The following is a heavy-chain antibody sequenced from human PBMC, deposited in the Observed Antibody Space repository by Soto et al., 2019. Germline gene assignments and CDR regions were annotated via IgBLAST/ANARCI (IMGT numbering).Heavy chain of an antibody. CDR2: ISATGETI. Sequence: QVQLVESGGALVKPGGSLRLSCAASGFNFSDFYISWIRQAPGKGLEWVSFISATGETIYYAESVKGRFTSSKDNAQKSLLLKRNSLRDAATYNYSCARQLQGSRRKYYFDFWGQGTVVTVSS. D-gene: IGHD1-26*01. J-gene: IGHJ4*02. CDR1: GFNFSDFY. CDR3: ARQLQGSRRKYYFDF. V-gene: IGHV3-11*01.